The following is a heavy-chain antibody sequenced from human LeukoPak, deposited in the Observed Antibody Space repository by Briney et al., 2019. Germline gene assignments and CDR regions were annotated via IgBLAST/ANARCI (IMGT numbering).Heavy chain of an antibody. D-gene: IGHD1-26*01. CDR2: VPHDGSSA. CDR3: ATGSDFYYDS. Sequence: GGSLRLSCTASGFTFSRNSMHWVRQAPGKGLEWVAVVPHDGSSALYADSVKGRFIISRDNSKNTQYLQMNSLRIEDSAVYYCATGSDFYYDSWGQGILVTVSS. V-gene: IGHV3-30-3*01. J-gene: IGHJ5*01. CDR1: GFTFSRNS.